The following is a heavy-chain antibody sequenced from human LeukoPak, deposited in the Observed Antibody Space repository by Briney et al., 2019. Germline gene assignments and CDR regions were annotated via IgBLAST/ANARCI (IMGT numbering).Heavy chain of an antibody. V-gene: IGHV1-69*04. CDR3: VTAMVRGEYYYYGMDV. D-gene: IGHD5-18*01. J-gene: IGHJ6*02. CDR2: IIPIFGIA. CDR1: GGTFSSYA. Sequence: SVKVSCKASGGTFSSYAISWVRQPPGQGLEWMGRIIPIFGIANYAQKFQGRVTITADKSTSTAYMELSSLRSEDTAVYYCVTAMVRGEYYYYGMDVWGQGTTVTVSS.